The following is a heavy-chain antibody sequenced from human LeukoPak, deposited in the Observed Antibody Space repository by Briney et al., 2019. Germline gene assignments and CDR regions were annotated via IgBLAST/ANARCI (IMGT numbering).Heavy chain of an antibody. CDR2: VSHGGSIQ. V-gene: IGHV3-30-3*01. D-gene: IGHD2-21*01. CDR3: ARSGGGFVVKYNWFDP. J-gene: IGHJ5*02. Sequence: GTSLRLSCAASGFTFPTNPMHWVRQAPGKGLEWVAVVSHGGSIQNYADSVRGRFTISRDNSKNTVYLQMNSLRTEDTAVYFCARSGGGFVVKYNWFDPWGQGTLVTVSS. CDR1: GFTFPTNP.